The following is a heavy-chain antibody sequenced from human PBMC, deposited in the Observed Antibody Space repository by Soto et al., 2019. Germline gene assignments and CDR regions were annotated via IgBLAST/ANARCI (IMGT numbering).Heavy chain of an antibody. J-gene: IGHJ5*02. CDR2: IYPGDSDT. CDR1: GYSFTSYW. V-gene: IGHV5-51*01. CDR3: ARQRAKNFEWSGPTTRYNWFNP. Sequence: PGESLKISCKGSGYSFTSYWIGRVRQMPWKGLEWMGIIYPGDSDTRYSPSFQGQVTISADKSISTAYLQWSSLKASDTAMYYWARQRAKNFEWSGPTTRYNWFNPSGQGTLVTVSS. D-gene: IGHD3-9*01.